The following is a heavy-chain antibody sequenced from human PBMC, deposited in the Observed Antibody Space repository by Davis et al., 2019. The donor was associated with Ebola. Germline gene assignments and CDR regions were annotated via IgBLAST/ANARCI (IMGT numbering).Heavy chain of an antibody. CDR2: INAGNGNT. CDR1: GYTFTSYA. J-gene: IGHJ5*02. CDR3: ARVSVSGWFNWFDP. D-gene: IGHD6-19*01. Sequence: AASVKVSCKASGYTFTSYAMHWVRQAPGQRLEWMGWINAGNGNTKYSQKFQGRVTITRDTSASTAYMELSSLRSEDTAVYYCARVSVSGWFNWFDPWGQGTLVTVSS. V-gene: IGHV1-3*01.